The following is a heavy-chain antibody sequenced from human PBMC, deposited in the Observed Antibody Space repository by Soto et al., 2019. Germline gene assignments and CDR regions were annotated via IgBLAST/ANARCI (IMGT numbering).Heavy chain of an antibody. V-gene: IGHV2-5*01. J-gene: IGHJ4*02. CDR3: VHSGGYEIFHY. CDR2: IYWNDDK. CDR1: GFPLSTPGLG. Sequence: QITLKTSAPTLVKPTQTLTLTCTFSGFPLSTPGLGLGWIRQPQGKPLEWLAVIYWNDDKRYSPSLKGRLTITKDTSKNQVVFTMPNMDTVDTGTYSCVHSGGYEIFHYWGEGTLVTVSS. D-gene: IGHD5-12*01.